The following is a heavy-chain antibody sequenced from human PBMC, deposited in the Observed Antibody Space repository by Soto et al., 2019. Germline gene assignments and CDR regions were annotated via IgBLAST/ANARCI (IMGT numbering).Heavy chain of an antibody. Sequence: PSQTLSLTCTVSGGSLSSDDWSWIRQSPGKGLEWIGYIYYTGNTNYNPSLKSRITISLDTSKTKVSLNLTSVTAADTAVYYCAGGSSKSWLDPGGQGTLVTVSS. CDR1: GGSLSSDD. CDR3: AGGSSKSWLDP. CDR2: IYYTGNT. V-gene: IGHV4-59*12. D-gene: IGHD6-6*01. J-gene: IGHJ5*02.